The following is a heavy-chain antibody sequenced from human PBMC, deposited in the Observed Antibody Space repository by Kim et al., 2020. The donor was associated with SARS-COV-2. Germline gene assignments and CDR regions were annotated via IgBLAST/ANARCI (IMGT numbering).Heavy chain of an antibody. J-gene: IGHJ6*02. Sequence: KGRFTISRDNAKKSLYLQMNSLRAEDTAVYYCAVDISGSYYNYYYYGMDVWGQGTTVTVSS. V-gene: IGHV3-11*06. CDR3: AVDISGSYYNYYYYGMDV. D-gene: IGHD1-26*01.